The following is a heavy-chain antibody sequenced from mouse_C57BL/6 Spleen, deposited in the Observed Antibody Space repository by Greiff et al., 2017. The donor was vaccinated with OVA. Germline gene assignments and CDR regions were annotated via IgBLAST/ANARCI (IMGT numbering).Heavy chain of an antibody. Sequence: EVKLVESGGGLVQPGESLKLSCESNEYEFPSHDMSWVRQTPEKRLELVAAINSDGGSTYYPDNMERRSIISRDNTKKALYLQMSSLRSEDTALYNCASHSNSNPFADWGQGTLVTVSA. CDR3: ASHSNSNPFAD. CDR2: INSDGGST. D-gene: IGHD2-5*01. J-gene: IGHJ3*01. V-gene: IGHV5-2*01. CDR1: EYEFPSHD.